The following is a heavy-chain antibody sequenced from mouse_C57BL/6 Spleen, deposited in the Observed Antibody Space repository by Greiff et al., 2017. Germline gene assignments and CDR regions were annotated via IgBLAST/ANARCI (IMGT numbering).Heavy chain of an antibody. V-gene: IGHV1-61*01. Sequence: QVQLQQPGAELARPGSSVKLSCKASGYTFTSYGMDWVKQRPGQGLEWIGNIYPSDSETHYNQKFKDKATLTVDKSSSPAYMQLSSLTSEDSAVYYCASLSFPMDYWGQGTSVAVSS. J-gene: IGHJ4*01. CDR3: ASLSFPMDY. CDR2: IYPSDSET. CDR1: GYTFTSYG.